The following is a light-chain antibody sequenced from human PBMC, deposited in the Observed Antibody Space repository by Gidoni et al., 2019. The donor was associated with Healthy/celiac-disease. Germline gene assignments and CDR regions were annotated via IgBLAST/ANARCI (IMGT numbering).Light chain of an antibody. CDR3: QQRSNWPFT. CDR2: DAS. V-gene: IGKV3-11*01. CDR1: QSVSSY. J-gene: IGKJ3*01. Sequence: EIVLTQSPATLSLSPGERATLSCRASQSVSSYLAWYQQKPGQAPMLLIYDASNRATGIPARFSGSGSGTDFTLTISSLEPEDFAVYYCQQRSNWPFTFXPXTKVDIK.